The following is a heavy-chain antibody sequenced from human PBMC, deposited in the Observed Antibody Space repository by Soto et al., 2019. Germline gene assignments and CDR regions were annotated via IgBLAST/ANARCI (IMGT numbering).Heavy chain of an antibody. J-gene: IGHJ6*02. CDR3: ARERRLGIDGMDV. Sequence: QVQLVQSGAEVKKPGASVKVSCKASGYTFTSDDISWVRQATGQGLEWMGWMNRKSGNTDYAQKYQGRVNMTWNTSISTAYMELSSLRSEDTAVYYCARERRLGIDGMDVWGQGTTVTVSS. CDR1: GYTFTSDD. D-gene: IGHD7-27*01. V-gene: IGHV1-8*01. CDR2: MNRKSGNT.